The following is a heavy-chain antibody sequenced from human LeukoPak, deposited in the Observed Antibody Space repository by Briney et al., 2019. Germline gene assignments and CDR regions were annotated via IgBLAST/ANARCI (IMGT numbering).Heavy chain of an antibody. Sequence: GRSLRLSCVGSGYTFRNYAMHWVRQDPGKGLEWVALISSDGNNKYYADSVKGRFTISRDNSKNTLFLQMNSLRGEDTAMYYCARVQGGGYRTADYWGQGTLVTVSS. J-gene: IGHJ4*02. CDR3: ARVQGGGYRTADY. CDR1: GYTFRNYA. D-gene: IGHD6-19*01. V-gene: IGHV3-30*04. CDR2: ISSDGNNK.